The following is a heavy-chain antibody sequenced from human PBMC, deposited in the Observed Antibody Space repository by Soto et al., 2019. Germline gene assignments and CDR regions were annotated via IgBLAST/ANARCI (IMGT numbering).Heavy chain of an antibody. V-gene: IGHV3-30*18. D-gene: IGHD1-26*01. J-gene: IGHJ4*02. Sequence: GGSLRLSCAASGFSFSSYGMHWVRQAPGKGLEWVAVISYDGSDKYYADSVKGRFTISRDNSKNTLLLQMNSLRAEDTAVYYCAKAKVVVGAATSFNYWGQGTLVTVYS. CDR3: AKAKVVVGAATSFNY. CDR1: GFSFSSYG. CDR2: ISYDGSDK.